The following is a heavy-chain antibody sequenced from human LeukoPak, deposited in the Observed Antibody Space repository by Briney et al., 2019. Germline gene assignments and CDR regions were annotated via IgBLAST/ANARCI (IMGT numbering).Heavy chain of an antibody. Sequence: GGSLRLSCAASGFTFSSYSMNWVRQAPGKGLEWVSSITSSSSTIYYADSVKGRFTISRDNAKNSLYLQMNSLRAEDTAVYYCAREKWELGTFDYWGQGTLVTVSS. J-gene: IGHJ4*02. CDR2: ITSSSSTI. V-gene: IGHV3-48*01. CDR3: AREKWELGTFDY. CDR1: GFTFSSYS. D-gene: IGHD1-26*01.